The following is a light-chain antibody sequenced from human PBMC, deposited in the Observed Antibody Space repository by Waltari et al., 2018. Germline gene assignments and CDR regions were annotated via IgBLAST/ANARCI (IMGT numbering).Light chain of an antibody. J-gene: IGLJ1*01. Sequence: SYELTQTPSVSVSPGQTARITCSGHELPRQYASWFQQKSGQAPRLVIYEDTKRPSGIPERFSGSSSGTVATLTISGAQVDDEADYYCYSSDSTGLRVFGGGTTVVVL. V-gene: IGLV3-10*01. CDR3: YSSDSTGLRV. CDR1: ELPRQY. CDR2: EDT.